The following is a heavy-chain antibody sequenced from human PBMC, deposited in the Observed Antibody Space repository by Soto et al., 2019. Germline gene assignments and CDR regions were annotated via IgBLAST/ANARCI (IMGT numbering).Heavy chain of an antibody. J-gene: IGHJ5*02. CDR2: INPSGGST. D-gene: IGHD3-10*01. CDR3: AREGLYYYGSGKKRLLRGYNWFDP. V-gene: IGHV1-46*03. Sequence: ASVKVSCKASGYTFTSYYMHWVRQAPGQGLEWMGIINPSGGSTSYAQKFQGRVTMTRDTSTSTVYMELSSLRSEDTAVYYCAREGLYYYGSGKKRLLRGYNWFDPWGQGTLVTVSS. CDR1: GYTFTSYY.